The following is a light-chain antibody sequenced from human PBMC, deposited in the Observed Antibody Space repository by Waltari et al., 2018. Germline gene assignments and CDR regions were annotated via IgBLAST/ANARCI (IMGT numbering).Light chain of an antibody. CDR3: QNHERLPAT. Sequence: LTQSPGTLSLSPGERATLSCRASQNIGTYLVWYQQKPGQPPRLLMYAASSRATGVPDRFSGSGSGTDFSLTISRLEPEDFAVYYCQNHERLPATFGQGTRVEIK. CDR2: AAS. V-gene: IGKV3-20*01. J-gene: IGKJ1*01. CDR1: QNIGTY.